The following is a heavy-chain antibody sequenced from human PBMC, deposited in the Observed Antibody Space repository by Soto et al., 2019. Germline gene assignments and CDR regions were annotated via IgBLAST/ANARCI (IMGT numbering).Heavy chain of an antibody. CDR1: RFTFSSYA. CDR2: ISSNGDST. CDR3: VKYYYDSSGYYGLNAFDM. Sequence: PGGSLRLSCLASRFTFSSYAMRWVRQAPGKGLEYVSSISSNGDSTYYADSVTGRFTISRDNSKNTMYLQMSSLRAEDTAVYYCVKYYYDSSGYYGLNAFDMWGQGTMVTVSS. D-gene: IGHD3-22*01. V-gene: IGHV3-64D*06. J-gene: IGHJ3*02.